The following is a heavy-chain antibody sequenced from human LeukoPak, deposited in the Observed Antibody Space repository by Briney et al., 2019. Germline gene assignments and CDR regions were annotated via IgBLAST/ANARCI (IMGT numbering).Heavy chain of an antibody. CDR1: GGSISSYY. Sequence: SETLSLTCTVSGGSISSYYWSWIRQPPGKGLEWIGYIYYSGSTNYNPSLKSRVTISVDTSKDQFSLKLSSVTAADTAVYYCARDRPPPGYSSSWYPLDYWGQGTLVTVSS. J-gene: IGHJ4*02. V-gene: IGHV4-59*01. D-gene: IGHD6-13*01. CDR3: ARDRPPPGYSSSWYPLDY. CDR2: IYYSGST.